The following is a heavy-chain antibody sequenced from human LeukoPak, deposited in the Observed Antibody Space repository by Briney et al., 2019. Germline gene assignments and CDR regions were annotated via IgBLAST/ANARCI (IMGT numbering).Heavy chain of an antibody. V-gene: IGHV1-2*02. CDR1: GYTFTDCF. CDR3: ARGRDSGSRTYYFDY. CDR2: IQPITGGT. J-gene: IGHJ4*02. Sequence: VAAVTVTCKASGYTFTDCFLHWVRQPLAQGMAWLAGIQPITGGTKYAKKFPGRVTLTTDPSISTAYMDLSRLRSGDTAVYFCARGRDSGSRTYYFDYWGQGTLVTVSS. D-gene: IGHD1-26*01.